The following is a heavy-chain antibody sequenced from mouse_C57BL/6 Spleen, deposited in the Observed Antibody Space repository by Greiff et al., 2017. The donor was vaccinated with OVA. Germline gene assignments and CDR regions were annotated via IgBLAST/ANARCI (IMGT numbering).Heavy chain of an antibody. CDR1: GYTFTDHT. J-gene: IGHJ1*03. CDR2: IYPRDGST. V-gene: IGHV1-78*01. Sequence: QVQLQQSDAELVKPGASVKISCKVSGYTFTDHTIHWMKQRPEQGLEWIGYIYPRDGSTKYNEKFKGKATLTADKSSSTAYMQLNSLTSEDSAVYFGAGEGDCGSGGYWYCDVWGTGTTVTVSS. D-gene: IGHD1-3*01. CDR3: AGEGDCGSGGYWYCDV.